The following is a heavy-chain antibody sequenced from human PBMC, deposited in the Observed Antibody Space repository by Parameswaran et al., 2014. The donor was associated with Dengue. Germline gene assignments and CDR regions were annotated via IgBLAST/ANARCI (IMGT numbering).Heavy chain of an antibody. Sequence: SETLSLTCAVYGGSVQWLLLELDPPAPREGLEWIGEINHSGSTNYNPSLKSRVTISVDTSKNQFSLKLSSVTAADTAVYYCARSRVRGSSWYISWFDPWGQGTLVTVSS. D-gene: IGHD6-13*01. CDR1: GGSVQWLL. CDR2: INHSGST. J-gene: IGHJ5*02. V-gene: IGHV4-34*01. CDR3: ARSRVRGSSWYISWFDP.